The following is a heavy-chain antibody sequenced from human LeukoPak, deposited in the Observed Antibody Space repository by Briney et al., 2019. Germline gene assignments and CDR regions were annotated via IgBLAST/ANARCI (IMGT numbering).Heavy chain of an antibody. V-gene: IGHV3-23*01. J-gene: IGHJ5*02. D-gene: IGHD3-10*01. CDR2: ISGSGGST. CDR3: AKDLTMVRGDDP. Sequence: GGSLRLSCAVSGFTFSSYAMSWVRQAPGKGLEWVSAISGSGGSTYYADSVKGRFTISRDNSKNTLYLQKNSLRAEDTAVYYCAKDLTMVRGDDPWGQGTLVTVSS. CDR1: GFTFSSYA.